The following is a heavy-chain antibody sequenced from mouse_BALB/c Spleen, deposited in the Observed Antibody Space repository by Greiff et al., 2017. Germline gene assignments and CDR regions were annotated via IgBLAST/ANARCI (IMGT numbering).Heavy chain of an antibody. J-gene: IGHJ3*01. D-gene: IGHD2-3*01. CDR1: GYTFTSYT. Sequence: QVQLKESAAELARPGASVKMSCKASGYTFTSYTMHWVKQRPGQGLEWIGYINPSSGYTEYNQKFKDKTTLTADKSSSTAYMQLSSLTSEDSAVYYCAPSYDGYSDWFAYWGQGTLVTVSA. CDR2: INPSSGYT. CDR3: APSYDGYSDWFAY. V-gene: IGHV1-4*02.